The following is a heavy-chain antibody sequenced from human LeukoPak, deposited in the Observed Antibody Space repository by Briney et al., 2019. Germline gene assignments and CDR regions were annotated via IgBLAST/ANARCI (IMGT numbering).Heavy chain of an antibody. D-gene: IGHD5-12*01. CDR1: GGSLSSSHYS. V-gene: IGHV4-39*01. J-gene: IGHJ4*02. CDR3: ARLRVSVTTTSDFDY. Sequence: SETLSLTCTVSGGSLSSSHYSWGWIRQPPGKGLEWIGSIYSGGSTYYNPSLKSRVTISVDTSKDQFSLKLSSVTAADTAVYYCARLRVSVTTTSDFDYWGQGTLVTVSS. CDR2: IYSGGST.